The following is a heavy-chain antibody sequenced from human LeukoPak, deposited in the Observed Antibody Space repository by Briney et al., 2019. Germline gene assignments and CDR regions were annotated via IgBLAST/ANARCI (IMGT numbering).Heavy chain of an antibody. CDR2: IYYSGSA. J-gene: IGHJ4*02. V-gene: IGHV4-31*03. Sequence: PSETLSLTCTVSGGSISSGGYYWSWIRQHPGKGLEWIGYIYYSGSAYYNPSLKSRVTISGDTSKSQFSLQLSSVTAADTAVYYCTRLYSSGWYYGNWGQGTLVTVSS. CDR1: GGSISSGGYY. D-gene: IGHD6-19*01. CDR3: TRLYSSGWYYGN.